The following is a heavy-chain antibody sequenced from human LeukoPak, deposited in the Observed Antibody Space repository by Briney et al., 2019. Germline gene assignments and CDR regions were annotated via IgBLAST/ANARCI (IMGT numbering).Heavy chain of an antibody. Sequence: ASVKVSCKASGYTFTGYYMHWVRQAPGQGLEWMGWINPNSGGTNYAQKFQGGVTMTRDTSISTAYMELSRLRSDDTAVYYCARALGYCSGGSCYGYNWFDPWGQGTLVTVSS. CDR3: ARALGYCSGGSCYGYNWFDP. J-gene: IGHJ5*02. CDR2: INPNSGGT. CDR1: GYTFTGYY. V-gene: IGHV1-2*02. D-gene: IGHD2-15*01.